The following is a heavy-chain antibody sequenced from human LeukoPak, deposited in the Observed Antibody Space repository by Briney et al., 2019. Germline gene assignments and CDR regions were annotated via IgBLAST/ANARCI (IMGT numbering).Heavy chain of an antibody. CDR2: NSSSGSTI. J-gene: IGHJ4*02. Sequence: GGSLRLSCAASGFTFSDYYMSWIRQAPGKGLEWVSYNSSSGSTIYYADSVKGRFTISRDNAKNSLYLQMNSLRAEDTAVYYCARDSKRRFGSSWYDYWGQGTLVTVSS. CDR1: GFTFSDYY. CDR3: ARDSKRRFGSSWYDY. D-gene: IGHD6-13*01. V-gene: IGHV3-11*01.